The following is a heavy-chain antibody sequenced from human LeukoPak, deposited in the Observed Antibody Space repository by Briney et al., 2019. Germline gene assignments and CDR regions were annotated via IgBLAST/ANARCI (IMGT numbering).Heavy chain of an antibody. CDR2: IYYSVST. J-gene: IGHJ4*02. CDR1: GGSSTSYY. D-gene: IGHD4-17*01. CDR3: ASLTTVTQGYFDS. Sequence: PSETLSLTCTVSGGSSTSYYWSWIRHPPGKGLEWIGYIYYSVSTNYNPSLKRRLDISVDAAKNRFSLKLSSVTATDTAVYYCASLTTVTQGYFDSWGQGTLVTVSS. V-gene: IGHV4-59*08.